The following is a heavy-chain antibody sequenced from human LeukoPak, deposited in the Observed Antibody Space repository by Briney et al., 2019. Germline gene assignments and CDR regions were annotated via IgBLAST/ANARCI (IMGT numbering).Heavy chain of an antibody. CDR3: AKDLTSGGTYFAGDDL. V-gene: IGHV3-23*01. CDR2: ICVGHRT. D-gene: IGHD1-14*01. J-gene: IGHJ5*02. CDR1: GFTFSSCA. Sequence: GGSLRLSCAVSGFTFSSCAMTWVRQTPGEGLEWVSVICVGHRTYYADPVKGRFTVSRDNDKNIVYLQMNSLRADDTPIYYCAKDLTSGGTYFAGDDLWGLGPLVTVSA.